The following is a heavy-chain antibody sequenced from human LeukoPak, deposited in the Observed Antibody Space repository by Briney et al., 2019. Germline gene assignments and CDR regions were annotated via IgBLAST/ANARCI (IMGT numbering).Heavy chain of an antibody. V-gene: IGHV3-30*18. Sequence: PGRSLRLSCAASGFTFSSYGMHWVRQAPGKGLEWVAVISYDGNNKYYADSVKGRFTISRDNSKNTLYLQMNSLRAEDTAVYYCAKFGKAVAAADYWGQGTLVTVSS. CDR1: GFTFSSYG. J-gene: IGHJ4*02. D-gene: IGHD6-19*01. CDR2: ISYDGNNK. CDR3: AKFGKAVAAADY.